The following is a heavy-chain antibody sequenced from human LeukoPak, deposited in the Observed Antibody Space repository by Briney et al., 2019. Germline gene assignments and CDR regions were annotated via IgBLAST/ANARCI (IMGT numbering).Heavy chain of an antibody. CDR2: ISHDGSNK. D-gene: IGHD1-26*01. CDR1: GFTFSSYA. Sequence: GGSLRLSCAASGFTFSSYAMHWVRQAPGKGLEWVAAISHDGSNKYYADSVKGRFTISRDNSKNTLYLQMNSLRAEDTAVYSCARDISGSYSCGYWGQGTLVTVSS. CDR3: ARDISGSYSCGY. J-gene: IGHJ4*02. V-gene: IGHV3-30*04.